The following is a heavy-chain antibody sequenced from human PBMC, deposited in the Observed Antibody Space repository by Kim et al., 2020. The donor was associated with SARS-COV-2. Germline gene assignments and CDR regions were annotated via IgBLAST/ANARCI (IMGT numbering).Heavy chain of an antibody. J-gene: IGHJ4*02. D-gene: IGHD3-3*01. Sequence: TAYADSVNGRFTISRDNAKNTLYLQMSSLRAEDTAVYFCARDLDWLLYDYWGQGTLVTVSS. V-gene: IGHV3-74*01. CDR2: T. CDR3: ARDLDWLLYDY.